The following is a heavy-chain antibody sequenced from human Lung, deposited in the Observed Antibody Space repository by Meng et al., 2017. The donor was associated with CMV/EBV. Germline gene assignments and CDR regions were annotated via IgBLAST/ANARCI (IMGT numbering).Heavy chain of an antibody. D-gene: IGHD1-1*01. CDR2: ISHGGRT. V-gene: IGHV4-34*01. Sequence: GSLRLSCAVYGGSLTDYFWSWIRQSPEKGLEWIGDISHGGRTNYNPSLKSRVTISVDTSNNQFSLRVASVTAADTAVYYCARGRTDFDSWGQGTLVTFSS. CDR3: ARGRTDFDS. CDR1: GGSLTDYF. J-gene: IGHJ4*02.